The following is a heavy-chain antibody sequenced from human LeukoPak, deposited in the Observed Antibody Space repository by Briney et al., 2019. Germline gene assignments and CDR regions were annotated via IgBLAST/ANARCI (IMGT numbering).Heavy chain of an antibody. D-gene: IGHD6-13*01. J-gene: IGHJ6*02. CDR1: GFSFSSYG. CDR3: AKSGSSPPYYYYGMDV. CDR2: ISFDGSNE. Sequence: HPGRSLTLSCAASGFSFSSYGMHWVRQAPGKGLEWVAVISFDGSNEYYADSVKGRFTISRDNSKNSLYLHMNSLRAEDTAVYYCAKSGSSPPYYYYGMDVWGQGTTVTVSS. V-gene: IGHV3-30*18.